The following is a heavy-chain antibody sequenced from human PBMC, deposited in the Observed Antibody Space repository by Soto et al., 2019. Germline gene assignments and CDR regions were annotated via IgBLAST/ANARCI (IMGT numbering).Heavy chain of an antibody. CDR1: GASISSSAYY. Sequence: SETLSLTCTVSGASISSSAYYWSWVRQPPGKGLEWIGYIFHSGSAYYNPSLKSRVTISVDTSKNQFSLKLTSVTAADTAVFYCARYTFGHDREYHYAMDVWGQGTTVTVSS. D-gene: IGHD3-10*02. V-gene: IGHV4-30-4*01. CDR2: IFHSGSA. CDR3: ARYTFGHDREYHYAMDV. J-gene: IGHJ6*02.